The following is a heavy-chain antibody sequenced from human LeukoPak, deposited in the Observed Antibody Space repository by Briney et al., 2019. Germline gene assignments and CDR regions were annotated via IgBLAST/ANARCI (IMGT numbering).Heavy chain of an antibody. CDR3: TRSLGVVIHGGMDV. CDR2: IYYTGST. V-gene: IGHV4-59*01. J-gene: IGHJ6*02. CDR1: GGSISSYH. D-gene: IGHD3-3*01. Sequence: SETLSLTCTVSGGSISSYHWSWIRHPPGERLEGSGHIYYTGSTNYNPSLKSRVTISLHTSKNQFSLKLSSVTAADTAVYYCTRSLGVVIHGGMDVWGQGTTVTVSS.